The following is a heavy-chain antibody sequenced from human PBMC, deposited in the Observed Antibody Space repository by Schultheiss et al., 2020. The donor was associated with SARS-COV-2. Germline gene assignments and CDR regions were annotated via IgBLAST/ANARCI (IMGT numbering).Heavy chain of an antibody. CDR1: GFTVSSNY. Sequence: GESLKISCAASGFTVSSNYMNWVRQAPGKGLEWVSAISGSGGSTYYADSVKGRFTISRDNSKNTLYLQMNSLRAEDTAVYYCARDSWWSRESLVDYWGQGTVVTVSS. J-gene: IGHJ4*02. D-gene: IGHD2-15*01. CDR2: ISGSGGST. V-gene: IGHV3-23*01. CDR3: ARDSWWSRESLVDY.